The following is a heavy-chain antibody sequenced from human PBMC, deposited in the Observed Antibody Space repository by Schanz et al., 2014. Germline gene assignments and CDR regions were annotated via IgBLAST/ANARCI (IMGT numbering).Heavy chain of an antibody. CDR2: IKHDGSVK. CDR1: GFTFSSYA. Sequence: EVHLLDSGGGLVQPGGSLRLSCAASGFTFSSYAMSWVRQAPGKGPEWVANIKHDGSVKDYVDSVKGRFTISRDNAKNSLYLQMNSLRAEDTAVYHCVSSGSYSSYAFWGQGTLVTVSS. V-gene: IGHV3-7*02. D-gene: IGHD3-10*01. CDR3: VSSGSYSSYAF. J-gene: IGHJ4*02.